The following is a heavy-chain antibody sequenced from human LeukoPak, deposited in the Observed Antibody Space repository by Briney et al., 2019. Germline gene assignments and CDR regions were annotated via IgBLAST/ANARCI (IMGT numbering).Heavy chain of an antibody. V-gene: IGHV3-30*14. CDR1: GFTFSSYA. CDR2: ISYDGSNK. Sequence: GGSLRLSCAASGFTFSSYAMHWVRQAPGKGLEWVAVISYDGSNKYYADSVKGRFTISRDNSKNTLYLQMNSLRAEDTAVYYCARDGKNYYDSSGYFLYGMDVWGQGTTVTVSS. CDR3: ARDGKNYYDSSGYFLYGMDV. D-gene: IGHD3-22*01. J-gene: IGHJ6*02.